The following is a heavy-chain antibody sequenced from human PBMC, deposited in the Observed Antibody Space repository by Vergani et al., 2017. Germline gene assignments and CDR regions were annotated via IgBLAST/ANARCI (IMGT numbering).Heavy chain of an antibody. D-gene: IGHD3-10*01. CDR2: IYYSGST. Sequence: QVQLQESGPGLVKPSETLSLTCTVSGGSISSYYWSWIRQPPGKGLEWIGYIYYSGSTNYNPSLKSRVTISVDTSKNHFSLKLSSVTAAETAVYYCARGGVTMVRGVPDAFDIWGQGTMVTVSS. J-gene: IGHJ3*02. V-gene: IGHV4-59*01. CDR1: GGSISSYY. CDR3: ARGGVTMVRGVPDAFDI.